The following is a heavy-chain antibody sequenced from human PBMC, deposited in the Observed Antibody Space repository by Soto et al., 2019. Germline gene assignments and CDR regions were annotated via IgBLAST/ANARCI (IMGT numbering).Heavy chain of an antibody. CDR1: GYTFTSYD. J-gene: IGHJ4*02. D-gene: IGHD3-22*01. CDR2: MNPNSGNT. CDR3: ARGGYYYDSSAYYRPFDY. V-gene: IGHV1-8*01. Sequence: ASVKVSCKASGYTFTSYDINWVRQATGQGLEWMGWMNPNSGNTGYAQKFQGRVTMTRSTSISTAYMELSSLRSEDTAVYYCARGGYYYDSSAYYRPFDYWGQGTLVTVSS.